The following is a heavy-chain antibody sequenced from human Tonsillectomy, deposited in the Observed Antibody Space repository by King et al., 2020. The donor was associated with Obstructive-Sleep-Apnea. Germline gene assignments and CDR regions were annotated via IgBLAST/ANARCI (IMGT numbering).Heavy chain of an antibody. CDR1: GASVNSFY. CDR2: IYTSGST. Sequence: VQLQESGPGLVEPSETLSLTCTVSGASVNSFYWSWIRQSAGEGLEWNGRIYTSGSTDYNPSLKSRVTMSVDTSKNQFSLKLTSVTAADTAVYYCARVGETIYYYYGMDVWGQGTTVTVSS. V-gene: IGHV4-4*07. CDR3: ARVGETIYYYYGMDV. D-gene: IGHD1-7*01. J-gene: IGHJ6*02.